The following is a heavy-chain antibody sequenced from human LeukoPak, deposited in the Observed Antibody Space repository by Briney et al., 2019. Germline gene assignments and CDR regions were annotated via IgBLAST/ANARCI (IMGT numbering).Heavy chain of an antibody. D-gene: IGHD6-13*01. V-gene: IGHV3-23*01. Sequence: GGSLRLSCAASGFTFSSYAMSWVRQAPGKGLEWVSAISGSGGSTYYADSAKGRFTISRDNSKNTLYLQMNSLRAEDTAVYYCAKRIAAASRFDYWGQGTLVTVSS. CDR2: ISGSGGST. CDR1: GFTFSSYA. CDR3: AKRIAAASRFDY. J-gene: IGHJ4*02.